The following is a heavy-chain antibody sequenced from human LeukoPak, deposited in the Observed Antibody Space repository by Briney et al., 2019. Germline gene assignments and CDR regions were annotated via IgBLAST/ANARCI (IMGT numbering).Heavy chain of an antibody. Sequence: ASVKVSCKASGYTFTNYGISWVRQAPGQGLEWMGWISSYYGNTNYAQKFQGRVTMTRDTSISTAYMELSRLRSDDTAVYYCARGNPSRGAFDIWGQGTMVTVSS. D-gene: IGHD3-10*01. CDR1: GYTFTNYG. CDR3: ARGNPSRGAFDI. J-gene: IGHJ3*02. V-gene: IGHV1-18*01. CDR2: ISSYYGNT.